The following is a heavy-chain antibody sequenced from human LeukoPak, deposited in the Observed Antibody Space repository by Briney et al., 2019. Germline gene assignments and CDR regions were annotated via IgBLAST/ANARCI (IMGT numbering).Heavy chain of an antibody. CDR3: ARTTELRGDAFDI. J-gene: IGHJ3*02. Sequence: GGSLRLSCAASGFTFSSYSMNWVRQAPGKGLEWVSSISSSSSYIYYADSVKGRFTISRDNAKNSLYLQMNSLRAEDTAVYYCARTTELRGDAFDIWGQGTMVTVSS. CDR2: ISSSSSYI. D-gene: IGHD1-26*01. V-gene: IGHV3-21*04. CDR1: GFTFSSYS.